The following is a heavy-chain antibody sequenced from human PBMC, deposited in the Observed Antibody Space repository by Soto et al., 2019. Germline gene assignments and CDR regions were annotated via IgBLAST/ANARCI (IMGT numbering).Heavy chain of an antibody. CDR1: GFTFSSYG. Sequence: LRLSCAASGFTFSSYGMHWVRQAPGKGLEWVAVISYDGTNKYYADSVKGRFTISRDNSKNTLYLQMNSLGAEDTAVYYCAGGYGLTYFDYWGQGTLVTVSS. CDR3: AGGYGLTYFDY. D-gene: IGHD1-1*01. V-gene: IGHV3-30*03. CDR2: ISYDGTNK. J-gene: IGHJ4*02.